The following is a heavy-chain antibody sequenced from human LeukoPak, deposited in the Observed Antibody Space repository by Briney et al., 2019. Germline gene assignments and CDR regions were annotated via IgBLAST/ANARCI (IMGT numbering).Heavy chain of an antibody. Sequence: ASVKVSCKTSGYTFTDYDVHWVRQAPGPGLEWMGWINPNSASTNYARRLQGRVTFTRDTSLSIAYMELSSLTSEDAAVYFCARGDFGETNTAFDVWGQATLVAVSS. CDR2: INPNSAST. J-gene: IGHJ3*01. D-gene: IGHD4-17*01. CDR3: ARGDFGETNTAFDV. CDR1: GYTFTDYD. V-gene: IGHV1-8*03.